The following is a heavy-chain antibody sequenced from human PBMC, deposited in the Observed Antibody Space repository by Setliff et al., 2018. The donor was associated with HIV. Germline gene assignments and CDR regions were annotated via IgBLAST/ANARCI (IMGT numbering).Heavy chain of an antibody. J-gene: IGHJ5*01. Sequence: PSETLSLTCAVSGGSINSGGYYWTWIRQHPGMGLEWIGYIHYSGSTYYNPSLKSRVTISVDTSKNQFSLKLSSVTAADTAVYYCARATYSGSYFNDSWGQGTLVTVSS. CDR2: IHYSGST. D-gene: IGHD1-26*01. CDR3: ARATYSGSYFNDS. V-gene: IGHV4-31*11. CDR1: GGSINSGGYY.